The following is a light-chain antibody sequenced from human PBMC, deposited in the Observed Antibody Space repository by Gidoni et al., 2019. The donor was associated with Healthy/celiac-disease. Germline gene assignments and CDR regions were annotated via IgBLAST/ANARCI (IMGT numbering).Light chain of an antibody. CDR2: AAS. Sequence: DIQMTQSPSSLSASVGDRVTITCRASQSISSYLDWYQQKPGKAPKLLIYAASSLQSGVPSRFSGSGSGTAFTLPISSLQPADFATYYCHQSYSPPPTFGGGTKVEIK. CDR1: QSISSY. CDR3: HQSYSPPPT. V-gene: IGKV1-39*01. J-gene: IGKJ4*01.